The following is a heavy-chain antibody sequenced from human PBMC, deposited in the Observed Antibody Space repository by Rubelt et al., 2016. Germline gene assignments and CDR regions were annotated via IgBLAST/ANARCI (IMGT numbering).Heavy chain of an antibody. CDR3: ARTVAVAGIIDY. Sequence: VSSSSAVWDWIRQSPSRGFEWLGRTYYRSKWYNDYAVSVKSRITINPDTSKNHVSLQLNSVTPEDTAVYYCARTVAVAGIIDYWGQGSLVSVSS. CDR2: TYYRSKWYN. J-gene: IGHJ4*02. V-gene: IGHV6-1*01. D-gene: IGHD6-19*01. CDR1: VSSSSAV.